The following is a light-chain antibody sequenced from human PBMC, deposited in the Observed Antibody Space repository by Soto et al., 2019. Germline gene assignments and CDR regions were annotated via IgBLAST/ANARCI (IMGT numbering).Light chain of an antibody. CDR2: GNT. V-gene: IGLV1-40*01. CDR3: AAWDDSLNGYV. CDR1: SSNIGAGYD. Sequence: VLTQPPSVSGAPGQRVTISCTGSSSNIGAGYDVHWYQQVPGTAPKLLIYGNTNRPSGVPDRFSGSKSGTSASLAITGLQAEDEGDYSCAAWDDSLNGYVLGDGTKVTV. J-gene: IGLJ1*01.